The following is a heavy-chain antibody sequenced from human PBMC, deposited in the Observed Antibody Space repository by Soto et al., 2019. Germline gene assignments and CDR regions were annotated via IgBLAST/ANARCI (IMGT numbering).Heavy chain of an antibody. CDR3: ARARGIVVVPAATGLGWFDP. D-gene: IGHD2-2*01. V-gene: IGHV4-59*01. J-gene: IGHJ5*02. CDR2: IYYSGST. CDR1: GGSISSYY. Sequence: RSLTCTVSGGSISSYYWSWIRQPPGKGLEWIGYIYYSGSTNYNPSLKSRVTISVDTSKNQFSLKLSSVTAADTAVYYCARARGIVVVPAATGLGWFDPWGQGTLVTVSS.